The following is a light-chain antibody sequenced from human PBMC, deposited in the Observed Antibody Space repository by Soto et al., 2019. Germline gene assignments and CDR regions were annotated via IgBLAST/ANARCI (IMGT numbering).Light chain of an antibody. V-gene: IGLV1-47*02. J-gene: IGLJ1*01. CDR3: AAWDDSLRGYV. CDR2: GNT. Sequence: QSVLSQPPSASGTPGQRVTISCSGSSSNIGRNYIYWYQQLPGTAPKLLIYGNTQRPSGVPDRFSGSKSGTLVSLAISGLRSEDEADYYCAAWDDSLRGYVFGTGTKVTVL. CDR1: SSNIGRNY.